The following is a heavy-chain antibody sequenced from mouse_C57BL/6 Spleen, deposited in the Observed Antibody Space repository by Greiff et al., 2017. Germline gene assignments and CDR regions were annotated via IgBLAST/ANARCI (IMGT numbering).Heavy chain of an antibody. Sequence: EVKLQESGGGLVKPGGSLKLSCAASGFTFSDYGMHWVRQAPEKGLEWVAYISSGSSTIYYADTVKGRFTISRDNAKNTLFLQMTSLRSEDTAMYYCARNSNPYYAMDYWGQGTSVTVSS. V-gene: IGHV5-17*01. CDR3: ARNSNPYYAMDY. J-gene: IGHJ4*01. CDR1: GFTFSDYG. D-gene: IGHD2-5*01. CDR2: ISSGSSTI.